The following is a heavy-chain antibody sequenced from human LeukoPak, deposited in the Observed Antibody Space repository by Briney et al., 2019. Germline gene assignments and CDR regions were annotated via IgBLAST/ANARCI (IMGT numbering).Heavy chain of an antibody. V-gene: IGHV3-48*04. CDR3: ARGIPGYSSSWYPF. Sequence: GGSLRLSCAASGFTFSSYWMHWVRQAPGKGLEWVSYISSSSSTIYYADSVKGRFTISRDNAKTSLYLQMNSLRAEDTAVYYCARGIPGYSSSWYPFWGQGTLVTVSS. D-gene: IGHD6-13*01. CDR2: ISSSSSTI. J-gene: IGHJ4*02. CDR1: GFTFSSYW.